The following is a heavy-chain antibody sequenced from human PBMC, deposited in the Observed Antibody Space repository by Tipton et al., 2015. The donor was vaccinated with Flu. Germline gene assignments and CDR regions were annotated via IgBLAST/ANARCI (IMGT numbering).Heavy chain of an antibody. J-gene: IGHJ4*02. CDR3: AGAPCGGGSCDASPSGDYVSFGS. D-gene: IGHD4-17*01. Sequence: QLVQSGAEVKKPGASVKVSCTASGYTFVNYGITWVRQAPGQGLEWMGWISTYNGNTDYAQKFQDRVTMTTDTTTRTASMELRSLRSADTAVYFWAGAPCGGGSCDASPSGDYVSFGSWGQGTLVTVSS. V-gene: IGHV1-18*01. CDR1: GYTFVNYG. CDR2: ISTYNGNT.